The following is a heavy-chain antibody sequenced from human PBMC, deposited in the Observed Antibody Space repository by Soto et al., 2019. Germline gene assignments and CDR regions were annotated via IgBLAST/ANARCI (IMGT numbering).Heavy chain of an antibody. CDR1: GLTFSDYY. J-gene: IGHJ3*02. V-gene: IGHV3-11*01. CDR2: ISSSGSTI. Sequence: GGSLRLSCAASGLTFSDYYMSWIRQAPGKGLEWVSYISSSGSTIYYADSVKGRFAISRDNAKNSLHLQMNSLRAEDTAVYYCAREARSLSRAFEIWGQGTMVTVSS. D-gene: IGHD1-26*01. CDR3: AREARSLSRAFEI.